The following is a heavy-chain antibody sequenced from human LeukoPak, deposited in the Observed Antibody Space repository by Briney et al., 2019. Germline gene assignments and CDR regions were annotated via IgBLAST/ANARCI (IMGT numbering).Heavy chain of an antibody. CDR3: VKDNPLDY. J-gene: IGHJ4*02. V-gene: IGHV3-23*01. D-gene: IGHD1-14*01. CDR2: ISGSGGST. Sequence: HSGGSLRLSCVSSGFTFSTYAMSWVRQAPGKGLEWVSAISGSGGSTYYADSVKGRFTISRDNSKNTLYLHINSLRVEDTALYYCVKDNPLDYWGQGTLVTVSS. CDR1: GFTFSTYA.